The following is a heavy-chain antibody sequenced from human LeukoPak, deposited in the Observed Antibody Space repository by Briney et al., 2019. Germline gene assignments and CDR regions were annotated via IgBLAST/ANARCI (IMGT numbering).Heavy chain of an antibody. CDR2: IIPIFGTA. CDR1: GGTFSSYA. V-gene: IGHV1-69*13. J-gene: IGHJ2*01. CDR3: ASSGGNRYSSSPGGYFDL. D-gene: IGHD6-6*01. Sequence: GASVKVSCKASGGTFSSYAISWVRQAPGQGLEWMGGIIPIFGTANYAQKFQGRVTITADESTSTAYMELSSLRSEDTAVYYCASSGGNRYSSSPGGYFDLWGRGTLVTVSS.